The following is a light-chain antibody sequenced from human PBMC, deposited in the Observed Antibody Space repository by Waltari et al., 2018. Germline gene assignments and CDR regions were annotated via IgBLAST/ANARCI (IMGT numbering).Light chain of an antibody. CDR3: QKYGSLPAT. V-gene: IGKV3-20*01. CDR1: QSISRY. J-gene: IGKJ1*01. CDR2: YAS. Sequence: IMLTQSPGTLSLSPGERATLSCRASQSISRYLAWYQQKPGQAPRLLIYYASTRATGIPDRFSGSGSGTDFSLTISRLEPEDFAVYYCQKYGSLPATFGQGTKVEIK.